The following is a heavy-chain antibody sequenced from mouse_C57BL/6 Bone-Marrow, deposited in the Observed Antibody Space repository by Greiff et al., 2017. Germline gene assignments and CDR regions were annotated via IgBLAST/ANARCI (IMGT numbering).Heavy chain of an antibody. D-gene: IGHD2-4*01. Sequence: VQLKQSVAELVRPGASVKLSCTASGFNIKNTYMHWVKQRPEQGLEWIGRIDPANGNTKYAPKFPGKATITADTSSNTAYLQLRSLTSEDAAIYYCARGRYDYDSYAMDYWGQGTSVTVSS. CDR1: GFNIKNTY. V-gene: IGHV14-3*01. CDR2: IDPANGNT. J-gene: IGHJ4*01. CDR3: ARGRYDYDSYAMDY.